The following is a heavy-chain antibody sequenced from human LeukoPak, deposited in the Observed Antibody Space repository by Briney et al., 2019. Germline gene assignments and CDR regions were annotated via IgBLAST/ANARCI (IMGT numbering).Heavy chain of an antibody. J-gene: IGHJ5*02. CDR3: ARDDYGDSEGWFDP. Sequence: SVKVSCKASGGTFSSYAISWVRQAPGQGLEWMGGIIPIFGTANYAQKFQGRVTITTDESTSTAYMELSSPRSEDTAVYYCARDDYGDSEGWFDPWGQGTLVTVSS. V-gene: IGHV1-69*05. D-gene: IGHD4-17*01. CDR2: IIPIFGTA. CDR1: GGTFSSYA.